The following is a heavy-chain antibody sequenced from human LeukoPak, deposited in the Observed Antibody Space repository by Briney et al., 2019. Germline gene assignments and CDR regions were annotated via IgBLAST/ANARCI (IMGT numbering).Heavy chain of an antibody. J-gene: IGHJ4*02. D-gene: IGHD3-10*01. CDR1: GLTFDDYG. CDR2: INWNGGST. CDR3: ARDFQGTMVRGVIINYFDY. V-gene: IGHV3-20*04. Sequence: GGSLRLSCAASGLTFDDYGMSWVRQAPGKGLEWVSGINWNGGSTGYADSVKGRFTISRDNAKNSLYLQMNSLRAEDTALYYCARDFQGTMVRGVIINYFDYWGQGTLVTVSS.